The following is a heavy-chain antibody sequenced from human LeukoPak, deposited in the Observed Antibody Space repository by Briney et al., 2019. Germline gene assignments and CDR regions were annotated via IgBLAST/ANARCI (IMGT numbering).Heavy chain of an antibody. CDR3: AKGKYTSSRVPDY. CDR2: ISGDGDIT. Sequence: PGGSLRLSCAASGFTFDDYAMHWVRQAPGKGLEWVSHISGDGDITYYADSVKGRFTISRDNSRNSLYLQMNSLRTEDTALYYCAKGKYTSSRVPDYWGQGILATVSS. CDR1: GFTFDDYA. D-gene: IGHD2-2*02. J-gene: IGHJ4*02. V-gene: IGHV3-43*02.